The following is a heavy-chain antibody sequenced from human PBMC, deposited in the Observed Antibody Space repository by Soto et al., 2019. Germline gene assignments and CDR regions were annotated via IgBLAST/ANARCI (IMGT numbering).Heavy chain of an antibody. V-gene: IGHV3-21*03. CDR3: ARDFDSSGYYGPVGAFDI. D-gene: IGHD3-22*01. CDR2: ISSSTTYI. CDR1: GFTFSSYS. J-gene: IGHJ3*02. Sequence: GGSLRLSCAASGFTFSSYSMNCVRQAPGKGLEWVSSISSSTTYIYYADSVKGRFTISRDNAKNSLYLQVNSLRAEDTAVYYSARDFDSSGYYGPVGAFDIWGQGTMVTVSS.